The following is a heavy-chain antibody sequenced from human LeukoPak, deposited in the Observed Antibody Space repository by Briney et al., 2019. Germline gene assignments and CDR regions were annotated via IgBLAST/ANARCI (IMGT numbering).Heavy chain of an antibody. CDR2: IWYDGSKK. CDR1: GFTFSTFG. J-gene: IGHJ4*02. V-gene: IGHV3-33*01. CDR3: AREFGAGTLRTEFDY. Sequence: PGRSLRLSCAASGFTFSTFGMHWVRQAPGKGLEWVALIWYDGSKKYYADSVKGRFTVSRDNSMNTLYLQMNSLRVEDTAVYYCAREFGAGTLRTEFDYWGQGTLVTVSS. D-gene: IGHD6-13*01.